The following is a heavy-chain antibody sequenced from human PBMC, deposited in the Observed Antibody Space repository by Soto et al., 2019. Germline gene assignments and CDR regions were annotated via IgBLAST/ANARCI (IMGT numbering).Heavy chain of an antibody. J-gene: IGHJ4*02. CDR2: ISNSGSSA. CDR3: AKDSRSSPRDFDS. Sequence: GGSLRLFCAASGFTFSTYAMTWVRQTSGRGLEWVSSISNSGSSAYYTDSVKGRFTISRDNSKNTLYLQMNSLTAEDTAVYYCAKDSRSSPRDFDSWGQETLVTVSS. D-gene: IGHD6-13*01. CDR1: GFTFSTYA. V-gene: IGHV3-23*01.